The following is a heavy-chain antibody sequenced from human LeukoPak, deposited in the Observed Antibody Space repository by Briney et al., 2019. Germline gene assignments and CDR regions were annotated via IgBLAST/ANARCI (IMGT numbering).Heavy chain of an antibody. CDR1: GFNFNNYW. CDR2: IKDDGSEE. D-gene: IGHD1-26*01. CDR3: ARFTRRYSGDY. V-gene: IGHV3-7*03. J-gene: IGHJ4*02. Sequence: GGSLRLSCAASGFNFNNYWMSWLRQAPGKGREWVANIKDDGSEEYYVDSVKGRFTIVRDNAYNSLYLQMTSLRVEATDIYFCARFTRRYSGDYWGQGTLVSVSS.